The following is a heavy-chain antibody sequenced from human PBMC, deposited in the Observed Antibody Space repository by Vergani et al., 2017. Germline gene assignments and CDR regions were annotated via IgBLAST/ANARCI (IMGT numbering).Heavy chain of an antibody. Sequence: EVQLLESGGGLVQPGGSLRLSCAASGFTFSSYAMSWVRQAPGKGLEWVSAISGSGGSTYYADSVKGRFTISRDNSKNTLYLQMNSLRAEGTAVYYCAKRYDSSGYYFDYWGQGTLVTVSS. V-gene: IGHV3-23*01. D-gene: IGHD3-22*01. J-gene: IGHJ4*02. CDR1: GFTFSSYA. CDR3: AKRYDSSGYYFDY. CDR2: ISGSGGST.